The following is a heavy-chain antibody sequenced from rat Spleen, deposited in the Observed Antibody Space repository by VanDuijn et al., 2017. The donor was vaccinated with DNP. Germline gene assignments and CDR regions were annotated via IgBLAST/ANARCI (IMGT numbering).Heavy chain of an antibody. CDR3: ARSQGYYYDGSYYPFAY. CDR2: VQSDGNT. V-gene: IGHV2-27*01. CDR1: GFSLTNYH. J-gene: IGHJ3*01. Sequence: QVQLKESGPGLVQPSQTLSLTCTVSGFSLTNYHVDWVRQPPGTGLEWMGRVQSDGNTDYNSVLKSRLSISRDTSKSQVFLKMNSVQTEDTAMYFCARSQGYYYDGSYYPFAYWGQGTLVTVSS. D-gene: IGHD1-12*02.